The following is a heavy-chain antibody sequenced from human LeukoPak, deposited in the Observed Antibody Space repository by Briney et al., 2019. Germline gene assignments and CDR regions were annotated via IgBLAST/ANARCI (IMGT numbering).Heavy chain of an antibody. J-gene: IGHJ4*02. CDR3: ARRFYYDSSGYPYYFDY. CDR2: IYPGDSDT. Sequence: GESLKISCKGSGYSFTSYWIGWVRQMPGKGLEWMGIIYPGDSDTRYSPSFQGQVTISADKSISTAYLQWSSLKASDTAMYYCARRFYYDSSGYPYYFDYWGQGTLVTVSS. D-gene: IGHD3-22*01. V-gene: IGHV5-51*01. CDR1: GYSFTSYW.